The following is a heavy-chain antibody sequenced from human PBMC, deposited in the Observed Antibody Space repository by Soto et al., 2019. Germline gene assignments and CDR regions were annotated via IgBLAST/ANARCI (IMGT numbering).Heavy chain of an antibody. CDR3: AREGGDLNWFDP. D-gene: IGHD4-17*01. CDR2: ISSSSSTI. V-gene: IGHV3-48*01. CDR1: GFTFSSYS. J-gene: IGHJ5*02. Sequence: EVQLVESGGGLVQPGGSLRLSCAASGFTFSSYSMNWVRQAPGKGLEWVAYISSSSSTIYYADSVKGRFTISRDNAKNSLYLQMNRRRAEDTAVYYCAREGGDLNWFDPWGQGTLVTVS.